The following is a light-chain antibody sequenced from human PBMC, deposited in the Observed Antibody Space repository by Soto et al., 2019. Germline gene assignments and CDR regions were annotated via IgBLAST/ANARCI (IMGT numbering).Light chain of an antibody. CDR2: EVS. V-gene: IGLV2-14*01. Sequence: QSALTQPASVSGSPGQSITISCTGTSSDIGYYNYVSWYQQRPGKAPKLLIYEVSNRPSGDSYRFSGSKSDNTASLTISGLQAEDEAFYYCSSYTTSSTYVFGTGTKLTVL. CDR1: SSDIGYYNY. J-gene: IGLJ1*01. CDR3: SSYTTSSTYV.